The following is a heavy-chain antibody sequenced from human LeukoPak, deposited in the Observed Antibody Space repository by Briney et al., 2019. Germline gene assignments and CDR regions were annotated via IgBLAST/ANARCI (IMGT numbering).Heavy chain of an antibody. D-gene: IGHD2-15*01. CDR1: GFTFSRYW. J-gene: IGHJ4*02. Sequence: LRLSCAASGFTFSRYWMSWVRQAPGKGLEWIGNIHTSGNTNYIPPLKSRVTISVATSKNQFSLRLSSVTAADTAVYYCVRPGQSNWWVYLNYWGQGAVVTVSP. CDR3: VRPGQSNWWVYLNY. V-gene: IGHV4-4*09. CDR2: IHTSGNT.